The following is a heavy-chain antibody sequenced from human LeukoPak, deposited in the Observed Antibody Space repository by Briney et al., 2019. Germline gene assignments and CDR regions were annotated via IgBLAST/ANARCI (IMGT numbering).Heavy chain of an antibody. CDR1: GGSISSSSYY. Sequence: SETLSLTCTVSGGSISSSSYYWGWIRQPPGKGLEWIGSIYYSGSTYYNPSLKSRVTISVDTSKNQFSLKLSSVTAADTAVYYCASSAQWLVRGDYWGQGTLVTVSS. J-gene: IGHJ4*02. CDR3: ASSAQWLVRGDY. CDR2: IYYSGST. V-gene: IGHV4-39*07. D-gene: IGHD6-19*01.